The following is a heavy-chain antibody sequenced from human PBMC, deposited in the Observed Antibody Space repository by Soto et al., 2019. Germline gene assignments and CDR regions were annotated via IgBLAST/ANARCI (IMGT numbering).Heavy chain of an antibody. D-gene: IGHD2-15*01. CDR2: INHSGST. V-gene: IGHV4-34*01. CDR3: ARGPYCSGGSCYSDYYYYMDV. CDR1: GGSFSGYY. J-gene: IGHJ6*03. Sequence: PSETLSLTCAVYGGSFSGYYWSWIRQPPGKGLEWIGEINHSGSTNYNPSLKSRVTISVDTSKNQFSLKLSSVTAADTAVYYCARGPYCSGGSCYSDYYYYMDVWGKGTTVTVSS.